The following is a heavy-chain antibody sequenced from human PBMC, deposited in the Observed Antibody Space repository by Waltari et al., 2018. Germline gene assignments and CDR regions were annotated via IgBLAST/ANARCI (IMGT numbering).Heavy chain of an antibody. CDR2: INQSGNT. CDR1: SGYLPGYH. V-gene: IGHV4-34*01. CDR3: ARGHPFTIVSPRYYYYYYMDV. J-gene: IGHJ6*03. Sequence: HVHLQQWGAGLLKPSETLSLTCGVYSGYLPGYHRNWLSRAPGKGLEWRGDINQSGNTDYNPSLESRVTISADTSKNQFSLHLTSVTAADTAVYYCARGHPFTIVSPRYYYYYYMDVWDKGTAVTVSS. D-gene: IGHD3-9*01.